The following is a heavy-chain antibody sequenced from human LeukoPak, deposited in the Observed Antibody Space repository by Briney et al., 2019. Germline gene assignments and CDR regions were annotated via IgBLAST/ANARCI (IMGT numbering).Heavy chain of an antibody. D-gene: IGHD3-3*01. V-gene: IGHV4-59*01. CDR2: IYYSGST. CDR3: ARAVLRFLEWPSAGWFDP. J-gene: IGHJ5*02. Sequence: PSETLSLTRTVSGGSISSYYWSWIRQPPGKGLEWIGYIYYSGSTSYNPSLKSRVTISVDTSKNQFSLKLSSVTAADTAVYYCARAVLRFLEWPSAGWFDPWGQGTLVTVSS. CDR1: GGSISSYY.